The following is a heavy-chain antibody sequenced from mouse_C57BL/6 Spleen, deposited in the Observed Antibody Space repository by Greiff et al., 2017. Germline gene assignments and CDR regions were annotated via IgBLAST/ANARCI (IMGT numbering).Heavy chain of an antibody. Sequence: QVQLKQPGAELVRPGTSVKLSCKASGYTFTSYWMHWVKQRPGQGLEWIGVIDPSDSYTNYNQKFKGKATLTVDTSSSTAYMQLSSLTSEDSAVYYCARQLLYYYAMDYWGQGASGTVSS. CDR3: ARQLLYYYAMDY. D-gene: IGHD2-1*01. V-gene: IGHV1-59*01. CDR2: IDPSDSYT. CDR1: GYTFTSYW. J-gene: IGHJ4*01.